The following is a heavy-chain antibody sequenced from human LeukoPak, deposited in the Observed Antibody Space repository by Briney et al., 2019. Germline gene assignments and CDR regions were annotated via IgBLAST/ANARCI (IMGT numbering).Heavy chain of an antibody. V-gene: IGHV3-21*01. Sequence: GGSLRLSCVASGFTFSSYSMNWVRQAPGKGLEWVSSISSSGTNMYYADSVKGRFTISRDNSKNTLYLQMNSLRAEDTAVYYCAKDFRGVYYYDSSGYYRDAFDIWGQGTMVTVSS. D-gene: IGHD3-22*01. CDR3: AKDFRGVYYYDSSGYYRDAFDI. J-gene: IGHJ3*02. CDR1: GFTFSSYS. CDR2: ISSSGTNM.